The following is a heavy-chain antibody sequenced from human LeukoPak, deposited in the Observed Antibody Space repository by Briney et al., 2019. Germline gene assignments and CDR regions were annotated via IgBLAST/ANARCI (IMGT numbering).Heavy chain of an antibody. Sequence: PGGSLRLSCAASGFTFSNAWMSWVRQAPGKGLEWVGRIKSKTDGGTTDYAAPVKGRFTISRDDSKNTLYLQMNSLKTEDAAVYYCTTDDYYDSSGYWVHAFDIWGQGTMVTVSS. V-gene: IGHV3-15*01. CDR3: TTDDYYDSSGYWVHAFDI. J-gene: IGHJ3*02. CDR2: IKSKTDGGTT. D-gene: IGHD3-22*01. CDR1: GFTFSNAW.